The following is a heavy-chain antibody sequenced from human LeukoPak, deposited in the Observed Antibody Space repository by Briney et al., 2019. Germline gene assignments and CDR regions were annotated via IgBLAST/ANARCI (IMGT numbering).Heavy chain of an antibody. CDR2: IYSGGST. CDR1: GFTVSSNY. V-gene: IGHV3-53*01. CDR3: ARDQYYGSGTYYNSSKGYFDY. Sequence: GGSLRLSCAASGFTVSSNYMSWVRQAPGKGLEWVSVIYSGGSTYYADSVKGRFTISGDNAKISLFLQMNSLRAEDTAVYYCARDQYYGSGTYYNSSKGYFDYWGQGTLVTVSS. D-gene: IGHD3-10*01. J-gene: IGHJ4*02.